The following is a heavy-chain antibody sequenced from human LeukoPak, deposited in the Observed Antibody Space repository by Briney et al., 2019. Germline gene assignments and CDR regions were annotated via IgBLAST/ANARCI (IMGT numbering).Heavy chain of an antibody. Sequence: GASVTVSFTASGYTFTIYDINWVRQATGQGLEWMGWMNPSSGNTGYAQKFQGRVTMTRNTSISTAYMELSSLRSEDTAVYYCARWSRWELLNYWGQGTLVTVSS. V-gene: IGHV1-8*01. CDR3: ARWSRWELLNY. J-gene: IGHJ4*02. CDR1: GYTFTIYD. CDR2: MNPSSGNT. D-gene: IGHD1-26*01.